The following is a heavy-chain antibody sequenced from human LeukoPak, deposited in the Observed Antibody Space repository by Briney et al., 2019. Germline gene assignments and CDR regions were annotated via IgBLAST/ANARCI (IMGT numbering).Heavy chain of an antibody. D-gene: IGHD3-10*01. CDR2: ISGSGGST. Sequence: GGSLRLSCAASGFTFSSYAMSWVRQAPGKGLEWVSAISGSGGSTYYADSVKGRFTISRDNSKNTLYLQMNSLRAEDTAVYYCAKDRALYGSGRLAFDIWGQGTMVTVSS. J-gene: IGHJ3*02. CDR1: GFTFSSYA. V-gene: IGHV3-23*01. CDR3: AKDRALYGSGRLAFDI.